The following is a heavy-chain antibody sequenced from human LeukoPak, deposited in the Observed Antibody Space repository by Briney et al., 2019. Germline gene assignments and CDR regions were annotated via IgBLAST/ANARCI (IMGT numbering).Heavy chain of an antibody. CDR2: VNHSGST. D-gene: IGHD6-13*01. CDR3: ARGDSSSWYSPLGIDGLSSKAADY. CDR1: GGSFSGYY. J-gene: IGHJ4*02. V-gene: IGHV4-34*01. Sequence: SETLSLTCAVYGGSFSGYYWSWIRQPPGKGLEWIGEVNHSGSTNYNPSLKSRVTISVDTSKNQFSLKLSSVTAADTAVYYCARGDSSSWYSPLGIDGLSSKAADYWGQGTLVTVSS.